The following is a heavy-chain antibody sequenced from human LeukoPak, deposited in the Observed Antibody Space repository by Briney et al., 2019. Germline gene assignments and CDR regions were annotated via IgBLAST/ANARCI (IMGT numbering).Heavy chain of an antibody. V-gene: IGHV3-33*01. CDR1: GFTFSSYG. D-gene: IGHD5-18*01. CDR3: ARDVDTAIDY. Sequence: GRSPRLSCAASGFTFSSYGMHWVRQAPGKGLEWVAVIWYDGSNKYYADSVKGRFTISRDNSKNTLYLQMNSLRAEDTAVYYCARDVDTAIDYWGQGTLVTVSS. CDR2: IWYDGSNK. J-gene: IGHJ4*02.